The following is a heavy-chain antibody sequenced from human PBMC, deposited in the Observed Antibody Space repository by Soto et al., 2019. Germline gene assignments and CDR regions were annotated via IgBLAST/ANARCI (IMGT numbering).Heavy chain of an antibody. V-gene: IGHV4-59*01. CDR1: GGSISTYY. D-gene: IGHD3-9*01. Sequence: SETLSLTCTVSGGSISTYYWSWIRQPPGKGLEWIGYIYYSGGTNYNPSLKSRVTISLDTSKNQFSLKLSSVTAADTAVYYCARDRLANWFDPWGQGTLVTGSS. CDR2: IYYSGGT. CDR3: ARDRLANWFDP. J-gene: IGHJ5*02.